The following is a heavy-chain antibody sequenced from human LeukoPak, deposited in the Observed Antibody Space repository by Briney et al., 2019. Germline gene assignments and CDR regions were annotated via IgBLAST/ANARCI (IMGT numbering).Heavy chain of an antibody. J-gene: IGHJ3*02. CDR3: ARDQSGYTYGLGAFDI. CDR1: GGSISSGDYS. CDR2: IYYSGST. D-gene: IGHD5-18*01. V-gene: IGHV4-30-4*01. Sequence: PSETLSLTCTVSGGSISSGDYSWSWIRQPPGKGLEWIGYIYYSGSTYYNPSLKSRVTISVDTSKNQFSLKLSSVTAADTAVYYCARDQSGYTYGLGAFDIWGQGTMVTVSS.